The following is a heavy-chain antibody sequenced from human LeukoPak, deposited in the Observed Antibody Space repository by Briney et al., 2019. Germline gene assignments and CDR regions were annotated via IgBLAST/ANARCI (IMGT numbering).Heavy chain of an antibody. Sequence: GGSLRLSCSVSGFTFSTYVMHWVRQAPGKGLEYVSAISSNGDNTYYAESVKGRFTISRDNSKNTLYLQMSSLRADDTAVYYCVRGTGYWGQGTLVTVSS. CDR1: GFTFSTYV. CDR2: ISSNGDNT. CDR3: VRGTGY. J-gene: IGHJ4*02. V-gene: IGHV3-64D*06.